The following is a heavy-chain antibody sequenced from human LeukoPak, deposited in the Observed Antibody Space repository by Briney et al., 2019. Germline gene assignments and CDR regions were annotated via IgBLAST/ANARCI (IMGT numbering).Heavy chain of an antibody. CDR1: GFTFSSYG. CDR2: IRYDGSNK. V-gene: IGHV3-30*02. CDR3: AKGAQASSSWSDY. Sequence: PGGSLRLSCAASGFTFSSYGMHWVRQAPGKGLEWVAFIRYDGSNKYYADSVKGRFTISRDNSKNTLYLQMNSLRAEDTAVYYCAKGAQASSSWSDYWGQGTLVTVSS. D-gene: IGHD6-13*01. J-gene: IGHJ4*02.